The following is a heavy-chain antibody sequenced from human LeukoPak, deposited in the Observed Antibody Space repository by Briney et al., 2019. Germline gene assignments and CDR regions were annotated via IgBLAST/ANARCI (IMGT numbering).Heavy chain of an antibody. Sequence: SETLSLTCTVSGYSISSGYYWGWIRPPPGRGLEWIGTIHHRGSTYYNPSLKSRVTQSVDTSKNHFSLNLTSVTAADTALYYCASGRSLDAFDSWGRGTMVTVSS. V-gene: IGHV4-38-2*02. CDR2: IHHRGST. J-gene: IGHJ3*01. CDR1: GYSISSGYY. CDR3: ASGRSLDAFDS.